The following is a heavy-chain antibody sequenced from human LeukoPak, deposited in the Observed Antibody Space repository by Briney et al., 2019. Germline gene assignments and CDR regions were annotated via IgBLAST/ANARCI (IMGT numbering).Heavy chain of an antibody. Sequence: GGSLRLSCAASGFTFSTYDMTWVRQAPGKGLEWVSSISGSGGSTYYADAVKGRFTTSRDNSKNTLYLQMNGLRAEDTAVYYCAKDLAAVPGNKYFAYWGQGTLVTVSS. CDR2: ISGSGGST. J-gene: IGHJ4*02. V-gene: IGHV3-23*01. D-gene: IGHD6-19*01. CDR1: GFTFSTYD. CDR3: AKDLAAVPGNKYFAY.